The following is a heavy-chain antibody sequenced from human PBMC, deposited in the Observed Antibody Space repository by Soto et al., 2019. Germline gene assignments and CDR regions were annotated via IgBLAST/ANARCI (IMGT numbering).Heavy chain of an antibody. CDR2: IIPIFGTA. CDR3: ARGPSFHRDYYYGMDV. J-gene: IGHJ6*02. V-gene: IGHV1-69*06. Sequence: ASVKVSCKASGGTFSSYAISWVRQAPGQGLEWMGGIIPIFGTANYAQKFQGRVTITADKSTSTAYMELSSLRSEDTAVYYCARGPSFHRDYYYGMDVWGQGTTVTVSS. CDR1: GGTFSSYA.